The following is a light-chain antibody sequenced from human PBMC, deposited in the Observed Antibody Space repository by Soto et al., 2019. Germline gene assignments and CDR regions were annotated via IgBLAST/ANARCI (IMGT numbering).Light chain of an antibody. V-gene: IGKV1-5*03. CDR3: QQYNSYST. CDR1: QSIGSW. CDR2: KAS. Sequence: DIQMTQSPSTLSASVGDRVTITCRASQSIGSWLAWYQQKPGKAPKHLIYKASSLESGVPSRFSGSGSGTEFTLTISSLQPDDFATYYCQQYNSYSTFGQGTKLEIK. J-gene: IGKJ2*01.